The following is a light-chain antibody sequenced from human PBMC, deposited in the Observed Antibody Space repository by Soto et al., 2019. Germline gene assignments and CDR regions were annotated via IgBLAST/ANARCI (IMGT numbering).Light chain of an antibody. CDR1: RTDVADGYDY. J-gene: IGLJ1*01. CDR3: TSYTSSTRFYV. V-gene: IGLV2-14*03. CDR2: DVS. Sequence: QSALTQPPSVSGSPGQSIAISCTGVRTDVADGYDYVSWYQQHPGPAPQLIIYDVSNRPSGVSDRFSGSKSGNTASLTISGLQAEDEAEYYCTSYTSSTRFYVFGSGTKVTVL.